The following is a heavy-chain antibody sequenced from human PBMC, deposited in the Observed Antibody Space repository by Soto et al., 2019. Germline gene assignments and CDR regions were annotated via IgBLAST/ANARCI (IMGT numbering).Heavy chain of an antibody. CDR3: ANGQLGVGAQIYYFDY. J-gene: IGHJ4*02. Sequence: GGSLRLSCAASGFTFSSYGMHWVRQAPGKGLEWVAVISYDGSNKYYADSVKGRFTISRDNSKNTLYLQMNSLRAEDTAVYYCANGQLGVGAQIYYFDYWGQGTLVTVSS. CDR2: ISYDGSNK. CDR1: GFTFSSYG. V-gene: IGHV3-30*18. D-gene: IGHD1-26*01.